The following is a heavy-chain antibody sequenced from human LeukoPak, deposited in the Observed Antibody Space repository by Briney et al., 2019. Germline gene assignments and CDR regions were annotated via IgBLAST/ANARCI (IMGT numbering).Heavy chain of an antibody. CDR1: GFTFSSYA. CDR2: ISSSGSTI. D-gene: IGHD6-13*01. Sequence: GGSLRLSCAASGFTFSSYAMSWVRQAPGKGLEWVSYISSSGSTIYYADSVKGRFTISRDNAKNSLYLQMNSLRAEDTAVYYCESGSSWPRGFDYWGQGTLVAVSS. CDR3: ESGSSWPRGFDY. J-gene: IGHJ4*02. V-gene: IGHV3-48*04.